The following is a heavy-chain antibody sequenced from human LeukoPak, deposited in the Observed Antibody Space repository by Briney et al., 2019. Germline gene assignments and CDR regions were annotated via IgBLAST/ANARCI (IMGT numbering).Heavy chain of an antibody. CDR1: GYTFTSYA. Sequence: ASVKVSCKASGYTFTSYATNWVRQAPGQGLEWMGWVNTNTGNPTYAQGFTGRFVFSLDTSVSTAYLQISSLKAEDTAVYYCARDDRYCSSTSCYYYYYYYGMDVWGQGTTVTVSS. D-gene: IGHD2-2*01. CDR3: ARDDRYCSSTSCYYYYYYYGMDV. J-gene: IGHJ6*02. V-gene: IGHV7-4-1*02. CDR2: VNTNTGNP.